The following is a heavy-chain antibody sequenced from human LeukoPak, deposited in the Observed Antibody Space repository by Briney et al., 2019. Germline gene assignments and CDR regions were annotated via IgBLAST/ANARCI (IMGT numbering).Heavy chain of an antibody. J-gene: IGHJ4*02. D-gene: IGHD6-13*01. CDR1: GGSISSYY. V-gene: IGHV4-59*01. CDR3: ARAAIAAAGYFDY. Sequence: PSETLSLTCTVSGGSISSYYWSWIRQPPGKRLELIGYIYYSGSTNYNPSLKSRVTISVDTSKNQFSLKLSSVTAADTAVYYCARAAIAAAGYFDYWGQGTLVTVSS. CDR2: IYYSGST.